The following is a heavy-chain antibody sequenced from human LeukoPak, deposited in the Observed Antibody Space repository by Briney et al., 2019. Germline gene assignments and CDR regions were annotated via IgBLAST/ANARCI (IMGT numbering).Heavy chain of an antibody. D-gene: IGHD3-22*01. CDR2: IIPILGIA. J-gene: IGHJ3*02. V-gene: IGHV1-69*04. CDR3: ATNAADYYDSSGYYYEAFDI. Sequence: SVKVSCKASGGTXSSYAISGVRQAPGQELESMGRIIPILGIANYAQKFQGRVTITADKSTSTAYMELSSLRSEDTAVYYCATNAADYYDSSGYYYEAFDIWGQGTMVTVSS. CDR1: GGTXSSYA.